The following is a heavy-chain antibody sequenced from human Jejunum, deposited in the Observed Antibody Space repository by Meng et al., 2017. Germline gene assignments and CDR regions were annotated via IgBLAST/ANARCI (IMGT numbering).Heavy chain of an antibody. CDR3: ARGLIVTPDIYYYYYGMDI. D-gene: IGHD3-9*01. J-gene: IGHJ6*02. Sequence: GGSLRLSCAVSGFSFRNYGMNWVRQAPGKGLEWLSFISSDRGYIYYADSVKSRFTISRDNAGNSLFLQMNSLRVDDTAVYYCARGLIVTPDIYYYYYGMDIWGQGTTVTVSS. V-gene: IGHV3-21*01. CDR1: GFSFRNYG. CDR2: ISSDRGYI.